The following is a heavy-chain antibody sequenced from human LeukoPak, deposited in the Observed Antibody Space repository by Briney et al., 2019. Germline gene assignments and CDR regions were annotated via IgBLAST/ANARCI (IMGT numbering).Heavy chain of an antibody. Sequence: SETLSLTCTVSGGSISSSSYYWDWIRQPPGKGLEWIGSIYYSGSTNYNPSLQSRVTISVVTSNNQFSLKLSSVTAADTAVYYCARRGAGLVRGVIITFFNYWGQGTPVTVSS. V-gene: IGHV4-39*01. CDR1: GGSISSSSYY. CDR3: ARRGAGLVRGVIITFFNY. D-gene: IGHD3-10*01. J-gene: IGHJ4*02. CDR2: IYYSGST.